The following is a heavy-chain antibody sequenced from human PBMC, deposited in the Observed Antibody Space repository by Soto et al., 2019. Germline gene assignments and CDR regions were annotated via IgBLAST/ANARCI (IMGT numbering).Heavy chain of an antibody. D-gene: IGHD3-10*01. CDR2: IYYSGST. J-gene: IGHJ6*02. CDR1: GGSISSYY. CDR3: ARGSSYMVRGKNYYYYGMDV. Sequence: PSETLSLTCTVSGGSISSYYWSWTRQPPGKGLEWIGYIYYSGSTNYNPSLKSRVTISVDTSKNQFSLKLSSVTAADTAVYYCARGSSYMVRGKNYYYYGMDVWGQGTTVTVSS. V-gene: IGHV4-59*01.